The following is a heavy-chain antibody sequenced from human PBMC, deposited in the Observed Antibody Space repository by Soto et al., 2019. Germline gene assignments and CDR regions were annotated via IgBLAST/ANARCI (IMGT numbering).Heavy chain of an antibody. CDR3: VRGTSAWKGVDV. CDR1: GFLFRSYW. D-gene: IGHD1-1*01. Sequence: EVQLVESGGDLVQPGESLRLSCVPSGFLFRSYWMHWVRQTPAKGLVWVSEIRPDGSNTNYADSVRGRFTMSRDNAKNAPYLQMYSLRVEDTGVYYCVRGTSAWKGVDVWGQGTTVIVSS. J-gene: IGHJ6*02. V-gene: IGHV3-74*01. CDR2: IRPDGSNT.